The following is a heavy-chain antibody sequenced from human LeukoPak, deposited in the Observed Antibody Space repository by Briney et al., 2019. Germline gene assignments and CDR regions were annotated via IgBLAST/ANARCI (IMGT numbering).Heavy chain of an antibody. CDR1: GGTFSSYA. V-gene: IGHV1-69*13. CDR2: IIPIFGIA. J-gene: IGHJ6*02. D-gene: IGHD6-13*01. Sequence: ASVTVSCKASGGTFSSYAISWVRQAPGQGLEWMGGIIPIFGIANYAQKFQGRVTITADESTSTAYMELSSLRSEDTAVYYCARDGAAAVNYYYYGMDVWDQGTTVTVSS. CDR3: ARDGAAAVNYYYYGMDV.